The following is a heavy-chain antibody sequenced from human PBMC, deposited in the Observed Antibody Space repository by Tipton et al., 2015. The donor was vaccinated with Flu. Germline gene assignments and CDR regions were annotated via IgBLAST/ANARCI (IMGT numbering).Heavy chain of an antibody. CDR3: ARHSSGYSSSEIVY. V-gene: IGHV4-38-2*01. CDR2: IHRSGST. CDR1: GDSIRNDYF. Sequence: LRLSCAVSGDSIRNDYFWGWIRQPPGKGLEWIATIHRSGSTKYNPSLKSRVTISVDTSKNQFSLEMRSVTAADMAVYYCARHSSGYSSSEIVYWGQGTLVTVSS. D-gene: IGHD6-13*01. J-gene: IGHJ4*02.